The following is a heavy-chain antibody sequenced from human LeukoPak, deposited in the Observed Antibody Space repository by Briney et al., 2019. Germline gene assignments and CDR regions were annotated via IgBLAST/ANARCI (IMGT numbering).Heavy chain of an antibody. J-gene: IGHJ4*02. Sequence: SETLSLTCTVSGGSISSSYWSWIRQPPGKGLEWIGYIYYSGSTNYNPSLKSRVTISVDTSKNQFSLRLSSVTAADTAVYYCARDRYYYDSSGSGLDYWGQGTLVTVSS. V-gene: IGHV4-59*12. D-gene: IGHD3-22*01. CDR1: GGSISSSY. CDR2: IYYSGST. CDR3: ARDRYYYDSSGSGLDY.